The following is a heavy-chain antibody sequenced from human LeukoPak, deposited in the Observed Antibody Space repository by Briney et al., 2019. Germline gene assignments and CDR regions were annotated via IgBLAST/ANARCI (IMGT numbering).Heavy chain of an antibody. CDR1: GYTFTGCY. V-gene: IGHV1-2*06. J-gene: IGHJ6*03. Sequence: ASVKVSCKASGYTFTGCYMHWVRQAPGQGLEWMGRINPNSGGTNYAQKFQGRVTMTRDTSISTAYMELSRLRSDDTAVYYCARLAVAGVHYYYYMDVWGKGTTVTVSS. CDR3: ARLAVAGVHYYYYMDV. D-gene: IGHD6-19*01. CDR2: INPNSGGT.